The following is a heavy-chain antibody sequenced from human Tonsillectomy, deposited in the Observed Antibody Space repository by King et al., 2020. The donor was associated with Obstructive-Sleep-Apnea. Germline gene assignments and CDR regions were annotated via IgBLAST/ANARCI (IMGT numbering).Heavy chain of an antibody. Sequence: VQLQESGPRLVKPSETLSLTCTVSDGPISSYYWNWIRQPPGRGLEWIGDIYNIGSTNYNPSLKSRVTISVDTSKNQLSLKLPPVTAADTAVYYCARGRDLYYDSSGIDYWGQGTLVTVSS. D-gene: IGHD3-22*01. V-gene: IGHV4-59*01. CDR1: DGPISSYY. CDR3: ARGRDLYYDSSGIDY. J-gene: IGHJ4*02. CDR2: IYNIGST.